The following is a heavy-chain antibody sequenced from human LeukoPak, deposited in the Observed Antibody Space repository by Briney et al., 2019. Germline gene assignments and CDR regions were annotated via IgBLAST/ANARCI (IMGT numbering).Heavy chain of an antibody. J-gene: IGHJ4*02. V-gene: IGHV3-30*02. D-gene: IGHD3-22*01. Sequence: GGSLRLSCAASGFTFSNYGVHWVRQAPGKGLEWVAFIRFDGSNKYYADSVKGRFTISRDNAKNSLYLQMNSLRAEDTAVYYCARDPATLGLSLDYWGQGTLVTVSS. CDR3: ARDPATLGLSLDY. CDR2: IRFDGSNK. CDR1: GFTFSNYG.